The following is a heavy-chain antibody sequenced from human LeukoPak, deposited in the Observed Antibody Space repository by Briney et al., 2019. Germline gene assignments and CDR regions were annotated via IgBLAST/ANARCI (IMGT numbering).Heavy chain of an antibody. J-gene: IGHJ4*02. V-gene: IGHV1-46*01. D-gene: IGHD2-2*01. CDR1: GYTFTSYY. Sequence: GASVKVSCKASGYTFTSYYIHWVRQAPGQGFEWMGIINPSGGSTSYAQKFQGRVTMTRDTSTSTVYLELSSLRSEDTAVYYCARGGACSGTSCNLDYWGQGTLVTVSS. CDR3: ARGGACSGTSCNLDY. CDR2: INPSGGST.